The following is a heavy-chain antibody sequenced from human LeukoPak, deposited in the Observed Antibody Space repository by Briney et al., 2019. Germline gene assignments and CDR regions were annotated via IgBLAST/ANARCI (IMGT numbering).Heavy chain of an antibody. V-gene: IGHV1-8*01. Sequence: ASVKVSCKASGYTFTSYDINWVRQATGQGLEWMGWMNPNSGNTGYAQKFQGRVTMTRNTSISTAYMELSSLRSEDTAVYYCARVYGSGPTPWFDPWGQGTLVTVSS. CDR1: GYTFTSYD. CDR3: ARVYGSGPTPWFDP. CDR2: MNPNSGNT. D-gene: IGHD3-10*01. J-gene: IGHJ5*02.